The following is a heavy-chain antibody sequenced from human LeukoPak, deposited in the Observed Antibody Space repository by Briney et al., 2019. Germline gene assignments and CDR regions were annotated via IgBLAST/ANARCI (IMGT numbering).Heavy chain of an antibody. Sequence: PSETLSLTCTVSGGSISSYYWSWIRQPPGKGPEWIGYIYYSGSTNYNPSLKSRVTISVDTSKNQFSLKLSSVTAADTAVYYCARGTGRIAVRAGAGFDPWGQGTLVTVSS. J-gene: IGHJ5*02. CDR1: GGSISSYY. D-gene: IGHD6-6*01. CDR2: IYYSGST. V-gene: IGHV4-59*01. CDR3: ARGTGRIAVRAGAGFDP.